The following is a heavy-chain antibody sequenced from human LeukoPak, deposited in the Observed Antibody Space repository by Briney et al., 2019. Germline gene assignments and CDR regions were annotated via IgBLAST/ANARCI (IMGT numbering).Heavy chain of an antibody. CDR2: IYYSGST. V-gene: IGHV4-39*07. D-gene: IGHD6-13*01. J-gene: IGHJ3*01. CDR3: ARLGSSWRGPY. CDR1: GGSISSSSYY. Sequence: SETLSLTCTVSGGSISSSSYYWGWIRQPPGKGLEWIGSIYYSGSTYYNPSLKSRVTISVDTSKNQFSLKLSSVTAADTAVYYCARLGSSWRGPYWGQGTMVTVSS.